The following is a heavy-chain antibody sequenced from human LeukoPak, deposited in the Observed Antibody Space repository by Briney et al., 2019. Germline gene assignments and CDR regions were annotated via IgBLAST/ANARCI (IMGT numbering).Heavy chain of an antibody. CDR3: ARLFDGGLPHHYYYYYYMDV. Sequence: SETLSLTCTVSGGSISSGSYYWGWIRQPPGKGLEWIGNIYYSGSTYYNPSLKSRVSISVDTSKNQFSLKLTSVTAADTAVYYCARLFDGGLPHHYYYYYYMDVWGKGTTVTVSS. J-gene: IGHJ6*03. CDR2: IYYSGST. CDR1: GGSISSGSYY. D-gene: IGHD2-21*01. V-gene: IGHV4-39*07.